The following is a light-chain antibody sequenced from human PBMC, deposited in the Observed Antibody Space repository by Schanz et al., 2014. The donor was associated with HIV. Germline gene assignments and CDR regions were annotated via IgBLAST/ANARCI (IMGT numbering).Light chain of an antibody. Sequence: DIQMTQSPSSLSASVGDRVTLTCRAGQAIIRYLNWYQQKSGKAPKLLISTTSNLQSGVPSRFSGSGSGTDFTLTISSLQVEDFATYYCQHYDISRGTFGGGTKVEI. J-gene: IGKJ4*01. V-gene: IGKV1-39*01. CDR3: QHYDISRGT. CDR1: QAIIRY. CDR2: TTS.